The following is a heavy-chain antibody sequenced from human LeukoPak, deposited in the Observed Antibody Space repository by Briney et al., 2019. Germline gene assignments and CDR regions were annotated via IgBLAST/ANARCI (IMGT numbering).Heavy chain of an antibody. CDR2: ISYDGSNK. CDR1: GFTFSSYA. Sequence: GGSLRLSRAASGFTFSSYAMHWVRQAPGKGLEWVAVISYDGSNKYYADSVKGRFTISRDNSKNTLYLQMNSLRAEDTAVYYCARGSLFYYYGSGSYHLDYWGQGTLVTVSS. V-gene: IGHV3-30-3*01. CDR3: ARGSLFYYYGSGSYHLDY. J-gene: IGHJ4*02. D-gene: IGHD3-10*01.